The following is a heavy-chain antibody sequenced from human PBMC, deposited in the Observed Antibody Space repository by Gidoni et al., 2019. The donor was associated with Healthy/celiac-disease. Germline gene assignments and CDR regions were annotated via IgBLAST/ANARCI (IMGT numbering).Heavy chain of an antibody. J-gene: IGHJ4*02. CDR2: ISSSSSYT. D-gene: IGHD3-16*01. Sequence: QVQLVESGGGLVKPGGSLSLSCAASGFTFSDYYMSWIRQAPGKGLEWVSYISSSSSYTNYADSVKGRFTISRDNAKNSLYLQMNSLRAEDTAVYYCARERGNDDVWGSYYFDYWGQGTLVTVSS. V-gene: IGHV3-11*06. CDR1: GFTFSDYY. CDR3: ARERGNDDVWGSYYFDY.